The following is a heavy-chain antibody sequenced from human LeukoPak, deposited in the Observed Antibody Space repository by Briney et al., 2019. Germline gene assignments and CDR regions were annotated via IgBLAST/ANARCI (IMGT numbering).Heavy chain of an antibody. D-gene: IGHD3-22*01. V-gene: IGHV3-23*01. Sequence: GGSLRLSCAASGFTFGSYAMSWVRQAPGKGLEWVSGISTSGGTTSYAESVKGRFTVSRDNPRNTIYMEMNSLRDEETAVYYCAVMHRYYDGSGYWVQWGQGNLVTVSS. CDR1: GFTFGSYA. J-gene: IGHJ4*02. CDR3: AVMHRYYDGSGYWVQ. CDR2: ISTSGGTT.